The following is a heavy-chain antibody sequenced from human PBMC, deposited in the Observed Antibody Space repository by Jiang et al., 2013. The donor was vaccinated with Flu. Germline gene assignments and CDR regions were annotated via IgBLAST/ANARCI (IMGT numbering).Heavy chain of an antibody. CDR1: GDSVSGSSVA. V-gene: IGHV6-1*01. CDR3: ARVRSGWRVYFDF. CDR2: TYYRSKWDT. Sequence: PGLVKPSQTLSVTCPISGDSVSGSSVAWSWIRQSPSRGLEWLGKTYYRSKWDTDYAASVKGRITITADTSKNQFSLHLNSVTPDDSAVYYCARVRSGWRVYFDFWGQGSLITVSS. J-gene: IGHJ4*02. D-gene: IGHD6-19*01.